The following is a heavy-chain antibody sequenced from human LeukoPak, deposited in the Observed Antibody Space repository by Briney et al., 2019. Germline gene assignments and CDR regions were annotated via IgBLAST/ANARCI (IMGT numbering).Heavy chain of an antibody. Sequence: SVKVSCKASGGTFSSYVINWVRQAPGQGLEWMGGIIPIFGTANYAQKFQGRVTITADKSTSTAYMELSSLRSEDTAVYYCATLAMRQWLDLDYWGQGTLVTVSS. V-gene: IGHV1-69*06. CDR1: GGTFSSYV. J-gene: IGHJ4*02. D-gene: IGHD6-19*01. CDR3: ATLAMRQWLDLDY. CDR2: IIPIFGTA.